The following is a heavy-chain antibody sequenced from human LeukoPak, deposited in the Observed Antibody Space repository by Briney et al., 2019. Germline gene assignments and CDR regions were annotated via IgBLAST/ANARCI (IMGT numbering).Heavy chain of an antibody. D-gene: IGHD1-26*01. Sequence: GASVKVSCKASGYTFTSYYMHWVRQAPGQGLEWMGRINPNSGGTNYAQKFQGRVTMTRDTSISTAYMELSRLRSDDTAVYYCASVAVGWIGFDYWGQGTLVTVSS. V-gene: IGHV1-2*06. CDR1: GYTFTSYY. CDR2: INPNSGGT. J-gene: IGHJ4*02. CDR3: ASVAVGWIGFDY.